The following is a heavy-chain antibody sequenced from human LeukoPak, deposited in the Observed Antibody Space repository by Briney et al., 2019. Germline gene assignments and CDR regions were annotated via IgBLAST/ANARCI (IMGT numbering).Heavy chain of an antibody. V-gene: IGHV4-34*01. CDR1: GGSFSGYY. D-gene: IGHD3-9*01. Sequence: SETLSLTCAVYGGSFSGYYWSWIRQPPGKGLEWIGEINHSGSTNYNPSLKSRVTISVDTSKNQFSLKLSSVTAADTAVCYCARGLRYFDWLGYYYYMDVWGKGTTVTVSS. CDR2: INHSGST. CDR3: ARGLRYFDWLGYYYYMDV. J-gene: IGHJ6*03.